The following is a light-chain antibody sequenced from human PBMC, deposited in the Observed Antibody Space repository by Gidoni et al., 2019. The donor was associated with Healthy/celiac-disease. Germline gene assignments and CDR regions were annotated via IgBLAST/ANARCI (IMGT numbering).Light chain of an antibody. Sequence: QSVLTQPPSASGTPGQRVTISCSGSSSNIGSNYGYWYQQLPGTAPKLLIYRNNQRPSGVPDRFPGSKSGTSASLAISWLRSEDEADYYCAAWDDSLSGDWVFGGGTKLTVL. CDR1: SSNIGSNY. CDR3: AAWDDSLSGDWV. J-gene: IGLJ3*02. CDR2: RNN. V-gene: IGLV1-47*01.